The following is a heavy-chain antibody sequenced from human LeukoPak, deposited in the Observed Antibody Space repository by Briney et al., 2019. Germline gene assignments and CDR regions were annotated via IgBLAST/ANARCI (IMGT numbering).Heavy chain of an antibody. CDR1: GFTFSSYA. J-gene: IGHJ4*02. Sequence: GGSLRPSCAASGFTFSSYAMSWVRQAPREGLEWVSAISGSGGSTYYADSVKGRFTLSKDNSKNTLYLQMNSLRAEDTAVYYCAKGEYCSTTSCYTLYYWGQGTLVTVSS. CDR2: ISGSGGST. V-gene: IGHV3-23*01. CDR3: AKGEYCSTTSCYTLYY. D-gene: IGHD2-2*02.